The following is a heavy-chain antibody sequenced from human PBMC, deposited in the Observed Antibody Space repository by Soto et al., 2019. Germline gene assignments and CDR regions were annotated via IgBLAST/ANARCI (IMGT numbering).Heavy chain of an antibody. CDR1: GGSFSGYY. Sequence: QVQLQQWGAGLLKPSETLSLTCAVYGGSFSGYYWSWIRQPPGKGLEWIGEINHSGSTTYNPSLKSRVTISVATSKNQFSLKLSSVTAAEPAVYYCARGVGTTFSSLSPYYYYYYGMDVWGQGTTVTVSS. CDR2: INHSGST. CDR3: ARGVGTTFSSLSPYYYYYYGMDV. V-gene: IGHV4-34*01. J-gene: IGHJ6*02. D-gene: IGHD6-6*01.